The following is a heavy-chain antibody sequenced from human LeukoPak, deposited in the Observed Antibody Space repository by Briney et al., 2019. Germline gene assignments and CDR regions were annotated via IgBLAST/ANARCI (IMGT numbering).Heavy chain of an antibody. J-gene: IGHJ6*04. CDR1: GGTFSSYA. CDR3: ATSDTAMDYYYGMDV. V-gene: IGHV1-69*06. Sequence: SVKVSCKASGGTFSSYAISWVRQAPGQGLEWMGGIIPIFGTANYAQKFQGRVTITADKSTSTAYMELSSLRSEDTAVYYCATSDTAMDYYYGMDVWGKGTTVTVSS. D-gene: IGHD5-18*01. CDR2: IIPIFGTA.